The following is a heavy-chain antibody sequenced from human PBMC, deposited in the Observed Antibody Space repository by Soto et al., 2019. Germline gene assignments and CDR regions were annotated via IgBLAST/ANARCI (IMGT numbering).Heavy chain of an antibody. J-gene: IGHJ6*03. V-gene: IGHV3-7*01. CDR2: IKQDGSEK. CDR1: GFTLSSYW. D-gene: IGHD3-16*02. Sequence: QPGGSLRLSCIGSGFTLSSYWMSWVRQAPGKGLEWVANIKQDGSEKFHVDSVKGRFTISRDNAQYSLYLQMNSLRVEDTAVYYCARLGYRTPESYYYMDAWGKGTTVTVSS. CDR3: ARLGYRTPESYYYMDA.